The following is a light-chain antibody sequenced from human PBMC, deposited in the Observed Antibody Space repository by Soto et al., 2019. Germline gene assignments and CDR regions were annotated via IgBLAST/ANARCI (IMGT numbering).Light chain of an antibody. J-gene: IGKJ1*01. V-gene: IGKV1-39*01. CDR1: QSISSY. CDR2: AAS. Sequence: DIPMTQSPSSLSASVADRVTITCRASQSISSYLNWYQQKPGKAPKLLIYAASSLQSGVPSRFSGSGSGTDFTLTISSLQPEDFATYYCQQSYSTLSTFGQGTKVEIK. CDR3: QQSYSTLST.